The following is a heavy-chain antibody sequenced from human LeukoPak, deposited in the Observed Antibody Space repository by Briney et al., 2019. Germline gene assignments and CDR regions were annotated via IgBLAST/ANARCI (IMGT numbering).Heavy chain of an antibody. D-gene: IGHD4-17*01. CDR2: IYTSGST. J-gene: IGHJ6*03. V-gene: IGHV4-4*07. Sequence: SETLSLTCTVSGGSISSYYWSWIRQPAGKGLEWIGRIYTSGSTNYNPSLKSRVTMSVDTSKNQFSLKLSSVTAADTAVYYCASDYGDHSESYYYYYMDVWGKGTTVTVSS. CDR1: GGSISSYY. CDR3: ASDYGDHSESYYYYYMDV.